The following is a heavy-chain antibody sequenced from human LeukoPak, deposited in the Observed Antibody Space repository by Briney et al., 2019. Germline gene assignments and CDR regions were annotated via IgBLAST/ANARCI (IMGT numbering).Heavy chain of an antibody. Sequence: PSETLSLTCTVSGGSISSSNFYWGWIRQPPGKGLEWIGSIYYSGSTYYNPSLKSRVTISVDTSKNQFSLKLSSVTAADTAVYYCARDFIRGGYYDSSGDFDYWGQGTLVTVSS. V-gene: IGHV4-39*07. CDR2: IYYSGST. CDR1: GGSISSSNFY. CDR3: ARDFIRGGYYDSSGDFDY. D-gene: IGHD3-22*01. J-gene: IGHJ4*02.